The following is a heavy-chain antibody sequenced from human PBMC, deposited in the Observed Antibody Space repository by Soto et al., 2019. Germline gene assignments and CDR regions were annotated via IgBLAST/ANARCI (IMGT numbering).Heavy chain of an antibody. CDR1: GYTFTSYD. CDR3: ARGDNDFWSGPSRCYGMDV. Sequence: GASVKVSCKASGYTFTSYDINWVRQATGQGLEWMGWMNPNSGNTGYAQKFQGRVTMTRNTSISTAYMELSSLKSEVTAVYYCARGDNDFWSGPSRCYGMDVWGQGTTVTVSS. CDR2: MNPNSGNT. V-gene: IGHV1-8*01. D-gene: IGHD3-3*01. J-gene: IGHJ6*02.